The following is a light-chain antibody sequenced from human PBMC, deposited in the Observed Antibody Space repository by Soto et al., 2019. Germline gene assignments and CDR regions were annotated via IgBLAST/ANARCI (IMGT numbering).Light chain of an antibody. V-gene: IGKV1-5*03. CDR2: MAS. Sequence: DIQMTQSPSTLSASVGDRVTITCRASQSISSWLAWYQQKPGKAPKLLIHMASSLQSGGPSRFSGSASGTEFTLTISSLEPDDFATYYCQQYNGYGRFGQGTKVDIK. J-gene: IGKJ1*01. CDR1: QSISSW. CDR3: QQYNGYGR.